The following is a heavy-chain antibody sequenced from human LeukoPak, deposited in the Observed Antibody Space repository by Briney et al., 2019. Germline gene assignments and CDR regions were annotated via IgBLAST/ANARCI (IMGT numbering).Heavy chain of an antibody. J-gene: IGHJ3*02. CDR2: ISGSGDST. V-gene: IGHV3-23*01. CDR1: GFTFSNYA. Sequence: GGSLRLSCAASGFTFSNYAMSWVRQAPGKGLEWVSAISGSGDSTYYVDSVKGRFTISRDNSKNTVYLQMNSLRAEDTAVYYCARGLRNTDTFDIWGQGTMVTVSS. CDR3: ARGLRNTDTFDI.